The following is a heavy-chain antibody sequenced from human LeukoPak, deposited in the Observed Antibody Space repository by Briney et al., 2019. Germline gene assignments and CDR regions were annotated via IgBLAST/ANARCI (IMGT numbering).Heavy chain of an antibody. D-gene: IGHD3-10*01. J-gene: IGHJ5*02. V-gene: IGHV3-21*01. CDR2: ISSSSSYI. CDR1: GFTFSSYS. Sequence: GGSLRLSYAASGFTFSSYSMNWVRQAPGKGLKWVSSISSSSSYIYYADSVKGRFTISRDNAKNSLYLQMNSLRAEDTAVYYCAREVHYYGSGSYTTWGQGTLVTVSS. CDR3: AREVHYYGSGSYTT.